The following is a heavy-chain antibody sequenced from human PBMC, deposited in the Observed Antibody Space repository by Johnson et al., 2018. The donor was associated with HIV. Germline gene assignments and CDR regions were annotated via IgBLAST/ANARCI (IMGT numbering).Heavy chain of an antibody. CDR2: ISYDGSNK. V-gene: IGHV3-30*03. J-gene: IGHJ3*02. Sequence: QVQLVESGGGLAQPGRSLRLSCAASGFIFSSYGMHWVRQTPGKGLEWVAVISYDGSNKYYADSVKGRFTISRDNSKNTLYLQMNSLSAADTAGYYCARAITIFGVGGAFDIWGQGTMVTVSS. D-gene: IGHD3-3*01. CDR3: ARAITIFGVGGAFDI. CDR1: GFIFSSYG.